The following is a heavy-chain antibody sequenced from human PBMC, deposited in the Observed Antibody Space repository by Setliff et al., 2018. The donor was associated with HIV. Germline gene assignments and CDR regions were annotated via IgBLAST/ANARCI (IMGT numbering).Heavy chain of an antibody. CDR1: GYSFISYW. V-gene: IGHV5-51*01. CDR3: ARFVHSSGWYSSSYYYYMDV. J-gene: IGHJ6*03. CDR2: IYPGDSDT. D-gene: IGHD3-22*01. Sequence: PGESLKISCKGSGYSFISYWIGWVRQMPGKGLEWMGIIYPGDSDTTYSPSFQGQVNISADKSINTAYLQWSSLKASDTAMYYCARFVHSSGWYSSSYYYYMDVWGKGTTVTVSS.